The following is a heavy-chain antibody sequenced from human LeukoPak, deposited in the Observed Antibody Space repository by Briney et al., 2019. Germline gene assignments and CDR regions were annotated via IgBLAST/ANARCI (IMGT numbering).Heavy chain of an antibody. CDR1: VFTFSSYE. CDR2: ISSSGSTI. CDR3: AELGITMIGGV. Sequence: GGSLRLPCAASVFTFSSYEMGWVRQAPEKGLEWVSYISSSGSTIYYADSVKGRFTISRDNAKNSLYLQMNSLRAKDTAVYYCAELGITMIGGVWGKGTTVTISS. V-gene: IGHV3-48*03. J-gene: IGHJ6*04. D-gene: IGHD3-10*02.